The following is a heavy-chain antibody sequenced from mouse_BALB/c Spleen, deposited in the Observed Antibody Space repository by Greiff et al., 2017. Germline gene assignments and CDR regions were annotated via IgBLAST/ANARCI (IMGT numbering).Heavy chain of an antibody. CDR3: ARDGKIYGNYVGYFDY. V-gene: IGHV2-9*02. CDR1: GFSLTSYG. Sequence: VKLMESGPGLVAPSQSLSITCTVSGFSLTSYGVHWVRQPPGKGLEWLGVIWAGGSTNYNSALMSRLSISKDNSKSQVFLKMNSLQTDDTAMYYCARDGKIYGNYVGYFDYWGQGTTLTVSS. D-gene: IGHD2-1*01. J-gene: IGHJ2*01. CDR2: IWAGGST.